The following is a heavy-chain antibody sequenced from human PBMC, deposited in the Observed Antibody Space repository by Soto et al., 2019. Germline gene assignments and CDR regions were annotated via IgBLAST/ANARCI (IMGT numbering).Heavy chain of an antibody. Sequence: ETLSLTCAVSVGSISSTTYYWAWILQPPGKGLEWVATIYYSGATYYNPSLKSRLTISIDTSKNQLSLRLSSVTAADTAMYYCARYYDTSNRPYFHHWGQGTRVTVSS. D-gene: IGHD3-22*01. CDR2: IYYSGAT. J-gene: IGHJ1*01. V-gene: IGHV4-39*01. CDR3: ARYYDTSNRPYFHH. CDR1: VGSISSTTYY.